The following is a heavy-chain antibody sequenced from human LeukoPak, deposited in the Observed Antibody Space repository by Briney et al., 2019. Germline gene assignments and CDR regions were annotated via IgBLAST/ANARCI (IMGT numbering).Heavy chain of an antibody. Sequence: GASVKVSCKASGYTFTGYYMHWVRQAPGPGLEWMGRINPNSGGTNYAQKFQGRVTMTRDTSISTAYMELSRLRSDDTAVHYCARDKAKGEAAAGFWGQGTLVTVSS. CDR3: ARDKAKGEAAAGF. V-gene: IGHV1-2*06. CDR1: GYTFTGYY. D-gene: IGHD6-13*01. CDR2: INPNSGGT. J-gene: IGHJ4*02.